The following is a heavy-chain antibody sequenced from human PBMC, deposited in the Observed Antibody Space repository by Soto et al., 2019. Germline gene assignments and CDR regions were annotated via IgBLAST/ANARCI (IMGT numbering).Heavy chain of an antibody. Sequence: SEALSLTCTVSGGSISRYYWSWIRQPPGGGLEWIGSIYYSGSTNYNPSLKSRVTISVDTAKNQCSLKLSSVTAADTAVYYCARTDFSGWYYFDYWGQGTLVTVSS. V-gene: IGHV4-59*01. CDR3: ARTDFSGWYYFDY. J-gene: IGHJ4*02. D-gene: IGHD6-19*01. CDR1: GGSISRYY. CDR2: IYYSGST.